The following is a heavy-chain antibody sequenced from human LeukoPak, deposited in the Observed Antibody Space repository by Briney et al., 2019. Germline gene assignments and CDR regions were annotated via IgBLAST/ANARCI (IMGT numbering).Heavy chain of an antibody. D-gene: IGHD2-2*01. V-gene: IGHV1-69*13. J-gene: IGHJ3*02. CDR2: IIPIFGSA. Sequence: SVKVSCKASGGTFSSYAISWVRQAPGQGLEWMGGIIPIFGSANYTQKFQGRLTITADESTSTDYMELSRLRSEDTAVYYCARDKYAYQLLQGAHDALDIWGQGTMVTVSS. CDR1: GGTFSSYA. CDR3: ARDKYAYQLLQGAHDALDI.